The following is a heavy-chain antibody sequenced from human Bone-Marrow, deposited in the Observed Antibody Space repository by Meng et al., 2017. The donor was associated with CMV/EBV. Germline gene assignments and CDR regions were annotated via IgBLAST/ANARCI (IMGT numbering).Heavy chain of an antibody. CDR2: IYHSGST. D-gene: IGHD2-2*01. CDR3: ARGVIVVVPNWFDP. V-gene: IGHV4-38-2*02. Sequence: GSLRLSCTVSGYSISSGYYWGWIRQPPGKGLEWIGSIYHSGSTYYNPSLKSRVTISVDTSKNQFSLKLSSVTAADTAVYYCARGVIVVVPNWFDPWGQGTLVTVSS. CDR1: GYSISSGYY. J-gene: IGHJ5*02.